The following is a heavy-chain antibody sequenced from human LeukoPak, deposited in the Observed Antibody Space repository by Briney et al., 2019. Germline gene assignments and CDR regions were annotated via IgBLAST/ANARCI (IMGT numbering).Heavy chain of an antibody. CDR2: INHSGST. J-gene: IGHJ4*02. V-gene: IGHV4-34*01. D-gene: IGHD3-3*01. Sequence: SETLSLTCAVYGGSFSGYYWSWIRQPPGKGLEWIGEINHSGSTNYNPSLKSRVTISVDTSKNQFSLKLSSVTAADMAVYYCARELVDYDFWSGYYPKYYFDYWGQGTLVTVSS. CDR1: GGSFSGYY. CDR3: ARELVDYDFWSGYYPKYYFDY.